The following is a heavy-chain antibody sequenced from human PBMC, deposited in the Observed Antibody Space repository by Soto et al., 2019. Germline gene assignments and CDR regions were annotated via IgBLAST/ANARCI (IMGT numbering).Heavy chain of an antibody. CDR2: IYYSGST. J-gene: IGHJ4*02. CDR1: GGSISSYY. D-gene: IGHD3-10*01. Sequence: QVQLQESGPGLVKPSETLSLTCTVSGGSISSYYWSWIRQPPGKGLEWIGYIYYSGSTNYNPSLKSRVTISVDTSKNQFPLKRSPVTAADTAVYYWARARQVLLWFGEMDYWGQGTLVTVSS. V-gene: IGHV4-59*01. CDR3: ARARQVLLWFGEMDY.